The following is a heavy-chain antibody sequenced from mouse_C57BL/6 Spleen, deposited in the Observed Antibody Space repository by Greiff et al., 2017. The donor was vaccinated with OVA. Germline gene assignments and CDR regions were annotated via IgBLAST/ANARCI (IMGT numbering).Heavy chain of an antibody. Sequence: ESGPGLVKPSQSLSLTCSVTGYSITSGYYWNWIRQFPGNKLEWMGYISYDGSNNYNPSLKNRISITRDTSKNQFFLKLNSVTTEDTATYYCARPEPSFTTVVAHWYFDVWGTGTTVTVSS. CDR2: ISYDGSN. CDR1: GYSITSGYY. D-gene: IGHD1-1*01. V-gene: IGHV3-6*01. CDR3: ARPEPSFTTVVAHWYFDV. J-gene: IGHJ1*03.